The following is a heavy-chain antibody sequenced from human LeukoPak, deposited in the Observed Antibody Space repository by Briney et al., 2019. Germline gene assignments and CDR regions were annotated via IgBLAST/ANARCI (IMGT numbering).Heavy chain of an antibody. J-gene: IGHJ4*02. CDR2: IYSGGST. CDR3: ARDVDFWSGYYPAD. V-gene: IGHV3-53*01. D-gene: IGHD3-3*01. Sequence: PGGSLRLSCAASGFTVSSNYMSWVRQAPGKGLEWVSVIYSGGSTYYADSVKGRFTIPRDNSKNTLYLQMNCLRAEDTAVYYCARDVDFWSGYYPADWGQGTLVTVSS. CDR1: GFTVSSNY.